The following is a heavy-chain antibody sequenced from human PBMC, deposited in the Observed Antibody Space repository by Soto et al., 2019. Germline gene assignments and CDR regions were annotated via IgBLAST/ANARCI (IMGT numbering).Heavy chain of an antibody. D-gene: IGHD6-19*01. CDR2: IYSGGST. V-gene: IGHV3-53*01. Sequence: GGSLRLSCAASGFTVSSNYMSWVRQAPGKGLEWVSVIYSGGSTYYADSVKGRFTISRDNSKNMLYLQMHSLRAEDTAVYYCARAFWLNMAVGYYFDLCGEPTLVTV. J-gene: IGHJ4*01. CDR1: GFTVSSNY. CDR3: ARAFWLNMAVGYYFDL.